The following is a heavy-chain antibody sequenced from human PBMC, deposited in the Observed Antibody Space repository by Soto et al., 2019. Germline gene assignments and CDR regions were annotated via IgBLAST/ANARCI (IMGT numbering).Heavy chain of an antibody. J-gene: IGHJ6*03. CDR3: ASRYHNYDILTGYYKNYYYYMDV. Sequence: PGGSLRLSCAASGFTFSSYSMNWVRQAPGKGLEWVSSISSSSSYIYYADSVKGRFTISRDNAKNSLYLQMNSLRAEDTAVYYCASRYHNYDILTGYYKNYYYYMDVWGKGTTVTVSS. CDR1: GFTFSSYS. V-gene: IGHV3-21*01. D-gene: IGHD3-9*01. CDR2: ISSSSSYI.